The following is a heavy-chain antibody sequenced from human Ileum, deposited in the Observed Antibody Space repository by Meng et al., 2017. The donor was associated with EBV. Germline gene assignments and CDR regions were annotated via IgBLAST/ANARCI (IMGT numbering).Heavy chain of an antibody. J-gene: IGHJ4*02. CDR1: GGSISSSNW. CDR2: IYHSGST. V-gene: IGHV4-4*02. Sequence: QVLVAESGPGLVKPSGTLSLTCAVSGGSISSSNWWSWVRQPPGKGLEWIGEIYHSGSTNYNPSLKSRVTMSVDKSKNQFSLNLSSVTAADTAVYYCARVGQWLPIDYWGQGTLVTVSS. CDR3: ARVGQWLPIDY. D-gene: IGHD6-19*01.